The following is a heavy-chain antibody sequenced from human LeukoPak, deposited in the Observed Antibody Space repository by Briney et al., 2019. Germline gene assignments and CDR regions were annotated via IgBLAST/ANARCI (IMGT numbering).Heavy chain of an antibody. D-gene: IGHD6-13*01. V-gene: IGHV3-53*05. CDR2: IYSGGST. CDR3: ARDRGSSWVDYYYMDV. CDR1: GFTVSSNY. Sequence: GGSLRLSCAASGFTVSSNYMSWVRQAPGKGLEWVSVIYSGGSTYYADSVKGRFTISRDNSKNTLYLQMNSLRAEDTAVYYCARDRGSSWVDYYYMDVWGKETPVTVSS. J-gene: IGHJ6*03.